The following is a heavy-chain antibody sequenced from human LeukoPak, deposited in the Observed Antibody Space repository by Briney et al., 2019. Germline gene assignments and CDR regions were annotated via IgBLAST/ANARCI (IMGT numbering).Heavy chain of an antibody. CDR2: IYYSGST. J-gene: IGHJ5*02. D-gene: IGHD2-2*01. V-gene: IGHV4-31*03. CDR1: GGSISSGGYY. CDR3: ARDRRYCSSTSCFNWFDP. Sequence: SQTLSLTCTVSGGSISSGGYYWSWIRQHPGKGLDWIGYIYYSGSTYYNPSLKSRVTISVDTSKNRFSLKLSSVTAADTAVYYCARDRRYCSSTSCFNWFDPWGQGTLVTVSS.